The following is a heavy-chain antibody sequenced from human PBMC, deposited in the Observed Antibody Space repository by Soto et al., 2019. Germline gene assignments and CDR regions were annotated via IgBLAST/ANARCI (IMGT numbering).Heavy chain of an antibody. CDR3: AHRDRASGGLFDY. CDR1: GFSRSTEGVA. D-gene: IGHD3-10*01. Sequence: QITLKESGPPLVKPTQTLTLTCTFSGFSRSTEGVAVGWIRQPPGKALEWLSVIYWDDDQRSSTSLRSRLTITKDTSKNHVVLTMTNMDPLDTATYYCAHRDRASGGLFDYWGQGILVTVSS. CDR2: IYWDDDQ. J-gene: IGHJ4*02. V-gene: IGHV2-5*02.